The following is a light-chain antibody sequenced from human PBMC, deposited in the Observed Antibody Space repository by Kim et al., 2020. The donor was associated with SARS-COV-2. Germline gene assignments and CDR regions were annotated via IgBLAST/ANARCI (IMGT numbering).Light chain of an antibody. CDR2: SNN. CDR1: SSNIGSNT. CDR3: AAWDDSLSGWV. V-gene: IGLV1-44*01. J-gene: IGLJ3*02. Sequence: ELTQPPSASGTPGQRVTISCSGSSSNIGSNTVSWYQQFPGTAPKLLIYSNNQRSSGVPDRFSGSKSGTSASLAISGLQSEDEADYYCAAWDDSLSGWVFGGETQLTVL.